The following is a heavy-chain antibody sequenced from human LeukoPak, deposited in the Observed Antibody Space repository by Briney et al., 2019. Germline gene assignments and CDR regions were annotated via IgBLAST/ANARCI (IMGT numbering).Heavy chain of an antibody. CDR3: ARDLSFGSLDF. CDR1: GFILSTHG. CDR2: MWYDGSRE. Sequence: QTGVSLRLSCAASGFILSTHGMHWVRQAPGKGLEWVAGMWYDGSREDYADSVKGRFTISRDMSKNTLNLQMNSLRVEDTAMFYCARDLSFGSLDFRGQGTLVTVSS. J-gene: IGHJ4*02. V-gene: IGHV3-33*01. D-gene: IGHD1-26*01.